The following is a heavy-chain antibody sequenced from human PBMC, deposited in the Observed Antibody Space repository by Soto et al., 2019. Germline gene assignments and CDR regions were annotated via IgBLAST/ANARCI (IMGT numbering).Heavy chain of an antibody. CDR1: GYSFTSYW. Sequence: PGESLKISCKGSGYSFTSYWIGWVRQMPGKGLEWMGIIYPGDSDTRYSPSFQGQVTISADKSISTAYLQWSSLKASDTAMYYCASCLTRCYLHYYGMDVWGQGTTVTVSS. D-gene: IGHD2-2*01. CDR3: ASCLTRCYLHYYGMDV. J-gene: IGHJ6*02. V-gene: IGHV5-51*01. CDR2: IYPGDSDT.